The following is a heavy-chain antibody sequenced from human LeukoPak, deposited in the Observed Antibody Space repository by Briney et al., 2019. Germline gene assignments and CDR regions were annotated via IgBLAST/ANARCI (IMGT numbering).Heavy chain of an antibody. J-gene: IGHJ5*02. D-gene: IGHD7-27*01. V-gene: IGHV3-53*01. Sequence: GGSLRLSCAASGFTVSSSYMTWVLQAPGKGLEWVSVIYSGGNTYYADSVKGRFTFSRDNSRNTIYLQMNNLRAEDTAIYYCVRRANTHWGLVSWGEGTLVTVSS. CDR1: GFTVSSSY. CDR2: IYSGGNT. CDR3: VRRANTHWGLVS.